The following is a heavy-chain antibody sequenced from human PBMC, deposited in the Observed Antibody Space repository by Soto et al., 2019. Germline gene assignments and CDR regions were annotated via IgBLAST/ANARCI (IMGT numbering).Heavy chain of an antibody. J-gene: IGHJ4*02. CDR3: ARGRGAAADYFDF. D-gene: IGHD6-13*01. V-gene: IGHV3-11*05. CDR2: ISSSTSHT. CDR1: GFTFSDYY. Sequence: QVQLVESGGGLVKPGGSLRLSCAVSGFTFSDYYMTWIRQAPGKGLEWVSYISSSTSHTNYADSVKGRFTISRDNAKNSLFLQMTRLRAEDTAVYYCARGRGAAADYFDFWGQGTLVTVSS.